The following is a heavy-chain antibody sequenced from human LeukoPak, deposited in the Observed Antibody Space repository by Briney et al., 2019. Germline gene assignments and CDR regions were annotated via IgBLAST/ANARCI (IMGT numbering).Heavy chain of an antibody. D-gene: IGHD6-13*01. V-gene: IGHV4-34*01. Sequence: SETLSLTCAVYGGSFSGYYWSWIRQPPGKGLEWIGEINHSGSTNYNPSLKSRVTISVDTSKNQFSLKLSSVTAADTAVYYCGSASSRRGWFDPWGQGTLVTVSS. J-gene: IGHJ5*02. CDR3: GSASSRRGWFDP. CDR1: GGSFSGYY. CDR2: INHSGST.